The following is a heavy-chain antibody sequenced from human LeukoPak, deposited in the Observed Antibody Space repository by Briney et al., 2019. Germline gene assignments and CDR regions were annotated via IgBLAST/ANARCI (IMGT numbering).Heavy chain of an antibody. D-gene: IGHD6-19*01. CDR2: INAGNGNT. J-gene: IGHJ4*02. V-gene: IGHV1-3*03. CDR1: GYTFTSYA. Sequence: ASVKVSCKASGYTFTSYAMHWVRQAPGQRLEWMGWINAGNGNTKYSQEFQGRVTITRDTSASTAYMELSSLRSEDMAVYYCARAHFSSGWYLYYFDYWGQGTLVTVSS. CDR3: ARAHFSSGWYLYYFDY.